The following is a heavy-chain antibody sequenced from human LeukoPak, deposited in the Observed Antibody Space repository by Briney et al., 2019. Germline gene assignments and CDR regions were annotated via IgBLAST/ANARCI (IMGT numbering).Heavy chain of an antibody. Sequence: PGGSLRLSCAASGFTFSSYAMHWVRQAPGKGLEWVAVISYDGSNKYYADSVKGRFTISRDNSKNTLYLQMNSLRAEDTAVYYCANSGGYRSGSDYWGQGTLVTVSS. CDR1: GFTFSSYA. D-gene: IGHD3-10*01. J-gene: IGHJ4*02. CDR2: ISYDGSNK. CDR3: ANSGGYRSGSDY. V-gene: IGHV3-30*04.